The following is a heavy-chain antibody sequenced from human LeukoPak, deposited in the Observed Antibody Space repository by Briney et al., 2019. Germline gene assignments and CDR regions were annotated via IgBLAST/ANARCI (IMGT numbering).Heavy chain of an antibody. V-gene: IGHV4-59*12. CDR3: ARDTGYSNVTTFGN. CDR2: VYYTGRT. Sequence: TSETLSLTCSVSDGSTTGYYWSWIRQPPGKGLEWIAYVYYTGRTLYNPSLESRVTISVDTSKTQFSLTVTSVTAADTAVYYCARDTGYSNVTTFGNWGQGTLVTVSS. D-gene: IGHD3-22*01. J-gene: IGHJ4*02. CDR1: DGSTTGYY.